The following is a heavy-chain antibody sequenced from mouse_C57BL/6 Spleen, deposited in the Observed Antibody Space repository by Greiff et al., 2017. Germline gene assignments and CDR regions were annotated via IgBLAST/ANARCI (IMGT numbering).Heavy chain of an antibody. CDR1: GFTFSDYG. V-gene: IGHV5-17*01. CDR2: ISSGSSTI. CDR3: ARGYYYGSSWFAY. J-gene: IGHJ3*01. D-gene: IGHD1-1*01. Sequence: EVKLVESGGGLVKPGGSLKLSCAASGFTFSDYGMHWVRQAPEKGLEWVAYISSGSSTIYYADTVKGRFTLSRDNAKNTLFLQLTSLRSEDTAMDYCARGYYYGSSWFAYWGQGTLVTVSA.